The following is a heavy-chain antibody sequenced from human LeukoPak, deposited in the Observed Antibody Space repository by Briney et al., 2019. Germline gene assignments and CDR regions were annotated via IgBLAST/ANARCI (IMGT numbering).Heavy chain of an antibody. V-gene: IGHV1-8*01. D-gene: IGHD6-13*01. J-gene: IGHJ4*02. Sequence: ASVKVSCEASGYTFTTYDINWVRQAAGQGLEWMGWMNPNSGNTGNAQKFQGRVTMTRNTSISTAYMELTSLTSEDTAVYFCVRIAAPGNRRLNFWGQGTLVTVSS. CDR2: MNPNSGNT. CDR3: VRIAAPGNRRLNF. CDR1: GYTFTTYD.